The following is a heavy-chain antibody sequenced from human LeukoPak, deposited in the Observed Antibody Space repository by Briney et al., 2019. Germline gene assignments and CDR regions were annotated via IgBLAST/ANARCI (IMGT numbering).Heavy chain of an antibody. CDR2: ISSSSSYI. Sequence: PGGSLRLSCAASGFTLSSYNMNWVRQAPGKGLEWVSSISSSSSYIYYADSVKGRFTISRDNAKNSLYLQMNSLRAEDTAVYYCASAISYGLDLFDYWGQGTLVTVSS. V-gene: IGHV3-21*01. D-gene: IGHD5-18*01. CDR1: GFTLSSYN. CDR3: ASAISYGLDLFDY. J-gene: IGHJ4*02.